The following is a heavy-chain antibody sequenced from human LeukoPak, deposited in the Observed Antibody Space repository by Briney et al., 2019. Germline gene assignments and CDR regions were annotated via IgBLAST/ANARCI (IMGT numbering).Heavy chain of an antibody. Sequence: PGGSLRLSCAVSGFTFSNYAMSWVRQAPGKGLEYVSAISSNGGWTYYTNSVKGRFTISRDISKNTLYLQMGSLRAEDMAVYYCARGVSTSIFGNTWFDPWGQGTLVTVSS. D-gene: IGHD3-3*01. J-gene: IGHJ5*02. CDR2: ISSNGGWT. V-gene: IGHV3-64*01. CDR1: GFTFSNYA. CDR3: ARGVSTSIFGNTWFDP.